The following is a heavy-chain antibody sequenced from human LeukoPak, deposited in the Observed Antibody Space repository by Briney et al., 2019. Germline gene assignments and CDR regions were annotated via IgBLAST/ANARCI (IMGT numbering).Heavy chain of an antibody. CDR1: GFTFDDYA. D-gene: IGHD3-22*01. Sequence: GGSLRLSCAASGFTFDDYAMHWVRQAPGEGLEWVSGINWNSNNIDYADSVKGRFTISRDNGKNSLYLQMNSLRAEDTALYYCAKASSGYYSAILGWGQGTLVTVSS. CDR2: INWNSNNI. J-gene: IGHJ4*02. CDR3: AKASSGYYSAILG. V-gene: IGHV3-9*01.